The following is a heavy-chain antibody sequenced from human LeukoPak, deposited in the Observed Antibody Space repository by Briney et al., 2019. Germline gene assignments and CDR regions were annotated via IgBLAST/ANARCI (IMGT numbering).Heavy chain of an antibody. Sequence: ASVKVSCKASGYTFTVYYIHWVRQAPGQGLEWMGWIDPKSGGTNYAQNFQGRVTLTRDTSVSTAYMELSGLRSDDTAVYYCARERRVVHNSGSYGYFQHWGQGTLVTVSS. CDR2: IDPKSGGT. D-gene: IGHD1-26*01. V-gene: IGHV1-2*02. CDR1: GYTFTVYY. J-gene: IGHJ1*01. CDR3: ARERRVVHNSGSYGYFQH.